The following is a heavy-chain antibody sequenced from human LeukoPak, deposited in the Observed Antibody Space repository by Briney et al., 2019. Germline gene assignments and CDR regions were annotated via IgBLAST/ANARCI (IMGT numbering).Heavy chain of an antibody. Sequence: PSQTLSLTCAVSGGSISSGGYSWSWIRQPPGKGLEWIGYIYHSGSTYYNPSLKSRVTISVDTSENQFSLKLTSVTAADTAVYFCARVHGANHNYYGMDVWGQGTTVTVSS. CDR3: ARVHGANHNYYGMDV. CDR2: IYHSGST. J-gene: IGHJ6*02. D-gene: IGHD1-1*01. CDR1: GGSISSGGYS. V-gene: IGHV4-30-2*02.